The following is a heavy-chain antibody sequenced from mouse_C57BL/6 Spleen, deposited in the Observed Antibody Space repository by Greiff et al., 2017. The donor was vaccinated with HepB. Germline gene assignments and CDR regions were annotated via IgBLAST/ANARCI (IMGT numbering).Heavy chain of an antibody. CDR1: GYTFTSYW. J-gene: IGHJ4*01. CDR2: IDPSDSYT. V-gene: IGHV1-50*01. CDR3: ARGGDFYAMDY. Sequence: QVQLQQSGAELVKPGASVKLSCKASGYTFTSYWMQWVKQRPGQGLEWIGEIDPSDSYTNYNQKFKGKATLTVDTSSSTAYMQLSSLTSEDSAVYYCARGGDFYAMDYWGQRTSVTVSS.